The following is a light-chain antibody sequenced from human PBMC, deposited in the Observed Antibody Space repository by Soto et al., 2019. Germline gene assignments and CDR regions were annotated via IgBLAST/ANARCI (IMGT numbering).Light chain of an antibody. J-gene: IGLJ2*01. Sequence: QSALTQPPSVSGTPGQRVSISCSGDSSTFANNYVHWYQQVPGAAPKLLMYRTDQRPSVVPERFSGSKSGTSDSLTISGLRPEDEAQYYCAAYTGNWNGPVFGGGTKLTVL. CDR1: SSTFANNY. V-gene: IGLV1-47*01. CDR2: RTD. CDR3: AAYTGNWNGPV.